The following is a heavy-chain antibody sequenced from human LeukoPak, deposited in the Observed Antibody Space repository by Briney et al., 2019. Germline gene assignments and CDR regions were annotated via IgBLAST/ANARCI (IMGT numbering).Heavy chain of an antibody. D-gene: IGHD2-21*02. CDR1: GGSVSSYY. CDR2: IYYSGST. V-gene: IGHV4-59*08. Sequence: PSETLTLTCTVSGGSVSSYYWSWIRQPPGKGLEWIAYIYYSGSTKYNPSLKSRVTISLDRSKNQFSLKLRSVTAADTAVYYCARIQVHCGGDCYTRWFDPWGQGTLVTVSS. J-gene: IGHJ5*02. CDR3: ARIQVHCGGDCYTRWFDP.